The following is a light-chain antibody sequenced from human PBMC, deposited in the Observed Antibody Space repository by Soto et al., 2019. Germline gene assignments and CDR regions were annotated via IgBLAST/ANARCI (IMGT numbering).Light chain of an antibody. CDR2: VNSDGSH. Sequence: QLVLTQSPSASASLGASVKLTCTLNSGHSSYAIAWHQQQPEKGPRYLMKVNSDGSHDKGDGLPDRFSGSSSGAERYLTISSLQSEDEADYYCQTWDTGISVFGGGTKVTVL. V-gene: IGLV4-69*01. CDR1: SGHSSYA. J-gene: IGLJ3*02. CDR3: QTWDTGISV.